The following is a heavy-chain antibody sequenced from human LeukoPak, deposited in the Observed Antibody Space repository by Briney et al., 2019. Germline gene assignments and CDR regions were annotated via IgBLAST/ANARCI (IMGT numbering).Heavy chain of an antibody. Sequence: SETLSLTCTVSGGSISSGGYYWSWIRQHPGKGLEWIGYIYYSGSTYYNPSLKSRVTISADTSKNQFSLKLSSVIAADTAVYYCARIEDVTRGYNHAYYFDYWGQGTLVTVSS. D-gene: IGHD5-18*01. CDR1: GGSISSGGYY. V-gene: IGHV4-31*03. CDR2: IYYSGST. CDR3: ARIEDVTRGYNHAYYFDY. J-gene: IGHJ4*02.